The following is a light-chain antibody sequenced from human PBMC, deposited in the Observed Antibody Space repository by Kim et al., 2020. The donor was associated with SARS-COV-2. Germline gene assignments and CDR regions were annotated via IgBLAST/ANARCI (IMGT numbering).Light chain of an antibody. V-gene: IGLV1-40*01. CDR1: SSNIGADYD. Sequence: QSVLTQPPPVSGAPGQRVTISCTGSSSNIGADYDVHWYQHLPGTAPKLLIYANTNRPSGVPDRFSGSKSGTSASLAITGLQPEDEADYFCQSFDSGLSGVVFGGGTKLTVL. CDR3: QSFDSGLSGVV. J-gene: IGLJ2*01. CDR2: ANT.